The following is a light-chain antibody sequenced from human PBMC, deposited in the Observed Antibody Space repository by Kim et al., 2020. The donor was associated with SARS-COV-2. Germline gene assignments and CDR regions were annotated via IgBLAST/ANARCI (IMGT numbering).Light chain of an antibody. Sequence: QSALTQPSSESGSPGQSITISCSGTSSDVGTYNSVSWYQQHPGKVPKLMIYDVTNRPSGVSNRFSGSKSGNTASLTISGLQAEDEADYYCSSYTTTNALVFGAWTQLTVL. V-gene: IGLV2-14*03. J-gene: IGLJ3*02. CDR1: SSDVGTYNS. CDR3: SSYTTTNALV. CDR2: DVT.